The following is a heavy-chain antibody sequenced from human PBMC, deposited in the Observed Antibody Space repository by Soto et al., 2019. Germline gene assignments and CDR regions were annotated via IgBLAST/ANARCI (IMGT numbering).Heavy chain of an antibody. CDR2: ISGSGGST. CDR3: AKDGYDDILTGYYTCWFDP. V-gene: IGHV3-23*01. J-gene: IGHJ5*02. D-gene: IGHD3-9*01. CDR1: GFTFSSYA. Sequence: HPGGSLRLSCAASGFTFSSYAMSWVRQAPGKGLEWVSAISGSGGSTYYADSVKGRFTISRDNSKNTLYLQMNSLRAEDTAVYYCAKDGYDDILTGYYTCWFDPWGQGTLVTVSS.